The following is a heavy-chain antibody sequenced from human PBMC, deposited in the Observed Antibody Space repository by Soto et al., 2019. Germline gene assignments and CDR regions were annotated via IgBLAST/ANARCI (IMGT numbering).Heavy chain of an antibody. CDR2: ISGSGGST. Sequence: GGSLRLSCAASGFTFSSYGMHWVRQAPGKGLEWVSAISGSGGSTYYADSVKGRFTISRDNSKNTLYLQMNSLRAEDTAVYYCAKNHYDSSGYSFDYWGQGTLVTVSS. D-gene: IGHD3-22*01. V-gene: IGHV3-23*01. CDR1: GFTFSSYG. J-gene: IGHJ4*02. CDR3: AKNHYDSSGYSFDY.